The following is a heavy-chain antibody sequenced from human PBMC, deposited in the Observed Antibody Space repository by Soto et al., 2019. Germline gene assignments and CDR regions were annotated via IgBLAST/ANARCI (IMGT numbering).Heavy chain of an antibody. V-gene: IGHV4-61*02. D-gene: IGHD6-6*01. CDR3: AREKMPRLAARPGAFDI. CDR2: IYTSGST. CDR1: GGSISRGGYY. Sequence: SETLSLTCTVSGGSISRGGYYWSWIRQPAGKGLEWIGRIYTSGSTNYNPSLKSRVTMSVDTSKNQFSLKLSSVTAADTAVYYCAREKMPRLAARPGAFDIWGQGTMVTVSS. J-gene: IGHJ3*02.